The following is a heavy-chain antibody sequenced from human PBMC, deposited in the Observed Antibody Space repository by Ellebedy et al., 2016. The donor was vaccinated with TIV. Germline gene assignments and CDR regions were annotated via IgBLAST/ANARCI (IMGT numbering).Heavy chain of an antibody. CDR1: GFTLSAHN. Sequence: GESLKISCEASGFTLSAHNMDWVRQDQGKGLEWVGRIRDKARSFSTEYAASVKGRFSISTDESKNSLYLQMNSLKTEDTAVYYCARSPLGTAPFDLWGQGTLVTVSS. CDR2: IRDKARSFST. J-gene: IGHJ5*02. D-gene: IGHD1-7*01. V-gene: IGHV3-72*01. CDR3: ARSPLGTAPFDL.